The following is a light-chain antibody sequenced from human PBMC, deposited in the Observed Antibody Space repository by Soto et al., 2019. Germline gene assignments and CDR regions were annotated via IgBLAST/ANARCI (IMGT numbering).Light chain of an antibody. CDR1: RSNIGSYT. CDR3: AAWDDSLNGVV. V-gene: IGLV1-44*01. CDR2: NNN. J-gene: IGLJ2*01. Sequence: QPVLTQPPSASGTPGQRVTISCSGSRSNIGSYTVNWYQQLPGTAPKLLIYNNNQRPSGVPDRFSGSKSGTSASLAISGLQSEDEADYYCAAWDDSLNGVVFGGGTKVTVL.